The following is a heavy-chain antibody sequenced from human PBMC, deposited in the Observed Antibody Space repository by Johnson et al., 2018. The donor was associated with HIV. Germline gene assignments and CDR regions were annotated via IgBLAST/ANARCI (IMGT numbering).Heavy chain of an antibody. D-gene: IGHD6-6*01. V-gene: IGHV3-7*05. Sequence: VQLVESGGGLVQPGGSLRLSCAASGFTFSSYDMHWVRQATGKGLEWVANIKHDGSEKYYVDSVKGRFTISRDNYKNTLYLQMNSLRAEDTAVYYCANFRYSSSPDAFDIWGQGTMVTVSS. CDR1: GFTFSSYD. J-gene: IGHJ3*02. CDR2: IKHDGSEK. CDR3: ANFRYSSSPDAFDI.